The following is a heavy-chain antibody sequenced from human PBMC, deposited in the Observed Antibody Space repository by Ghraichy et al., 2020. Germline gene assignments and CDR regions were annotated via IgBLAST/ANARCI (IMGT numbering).Heavy chain of an antibody. J-gene: IGHJ4*02. V-gene: IGHV3-23*01. D-gene: IGHD2-15*01. CDR2: ISGSGGST. CDR3: AKDFFRSRESYCSGGSCYSSHRNPFDY. Sequence: GGSLRLSCAASGFTFSSYAMSWVRQAPGKGLEWVSAISGSGGSTYYADSVKGRFTISRDNSKNTLYLQMNSLRAEDTAVYYCAKDFFRSRESYCSGGSCYSSHRNPFDYWGQGTLVTVSS. CDR1: GFTFSSYA.